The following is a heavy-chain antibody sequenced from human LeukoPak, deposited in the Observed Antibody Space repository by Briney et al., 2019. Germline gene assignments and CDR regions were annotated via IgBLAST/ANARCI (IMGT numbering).Heavy chain of an antibody. CDR2: INHRGST. CDR1: GGSFSGYY. J-gene: IGHJ4*02. Sequence: PSEALSLTCAVYGGSFSGYYWSWIRQPPGKGLEWIGEINHRGSTNYNPSLKSRVTISVDTSKNHFSLKLSSVTAADTAVYYCARRPNKYCSSTSCYSDDYWGQGTLVTVSS. D-gene: IGHD2-2*02. CDR3: ARRPNKYCSSTSCYSDDY. V-gene: IGHV4-34*01.